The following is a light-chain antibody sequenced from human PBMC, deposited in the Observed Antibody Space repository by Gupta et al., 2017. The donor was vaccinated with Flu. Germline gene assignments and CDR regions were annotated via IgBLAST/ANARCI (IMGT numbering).Light chain of an antibody. CDR2: GAS. CDR3: QLDGSQRFFA. CDR1: QSVSSSY. V-gene: IGKV3-20*01. J-gene: IGKJ3*01. Sequence: EIVLTPSPGTLSLSPGERATLSCRASQSVSSSYLAWYEQKPGQAPRLLIYGASIRDTGIPDRFSGSGYGKDLTLTISRREQEDFAGYYFQLDGSQRFFAFGHGTKVDIK.